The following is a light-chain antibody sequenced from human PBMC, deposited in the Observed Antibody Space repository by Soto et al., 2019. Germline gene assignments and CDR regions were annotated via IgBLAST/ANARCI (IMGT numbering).Light chain of an antibody. Sequence: DIVLTQTPLSSPVTLGQPASISCRSSQGLVYSDGNTYLSWLQQRPGQPPRLLIYQISNRFSGVPDRFSGSGAGTDFTLKISRVEAEDVGVYSCVQFSHFPRTFGQGTKVEIK. CDR3: VQFSHFPRT. CDR2: QIS. CDR1: QGLVYSDGNTY. J-gene: IGKJ1*01. V-gene: IGKV2-24*01.